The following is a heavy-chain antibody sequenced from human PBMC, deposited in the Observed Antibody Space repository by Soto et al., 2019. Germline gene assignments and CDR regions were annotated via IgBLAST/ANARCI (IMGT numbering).Heavy chain of an antibody. CDR2: VYYNGDT. V-gene: IGHV4-59*01. D-gene: IGHD2-15*01. J-gene: IGHJ4*02. CDR3: ARGHGHGGSSFDF. CDR1: GGSTHSYY. Sequence: QVQLQESGPGLVKPSETLSLTCTVSGGSTHSYYWAWIRQPPGKGLEWMGYVYYNGDTNYNPSLKRRVTISVAASKNQFSLKLTSVTPADTAVYYCARGHGHGGSSFDFWGQGTLVTVSS.